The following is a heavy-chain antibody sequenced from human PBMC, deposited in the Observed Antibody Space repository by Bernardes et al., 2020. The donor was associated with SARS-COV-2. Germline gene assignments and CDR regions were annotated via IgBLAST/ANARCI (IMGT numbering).Heavy chain of an antibody. CDR2: VYHTGNA. CDR3: ARHFKAIFGVVVTPFYGMDV. CDR1: DDSVRSSRYY. V-gene: IGHV4-39*01. J-gene: IGHJ6*02. D-gene: IGHD3-3*01. Sequence: SETLSLTCSVSDDSVRSSRYYWAWIRQFPGGGLEWIGSVYHTGNAYFNPSLQSRMNMSVDTSKSHFSLRLTSVTAADTALYFCARHFKAIFGVVVTPFYGMDVWGQGITVTVSS.